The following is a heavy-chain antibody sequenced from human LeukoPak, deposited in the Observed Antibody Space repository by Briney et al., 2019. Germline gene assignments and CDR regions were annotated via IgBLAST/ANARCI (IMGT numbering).Heavy chain of an antibody. Sequence: GGSLRLSCAASGFTFDDYAMHWVRQAPGKGLEWVSGISWNSGSIGYADSVKGRFTISRDNAKNSLYLQMNSLRAEDTALYYCAKGGEYSGSYYAAFDIWGQGTMVTVSS. CDR1: GFTFDDYA. CDR2: ISWNSGSI. J-gene: IGHJ3*02. V-gene: IGHV3-9*01. CDR3: AKGGEYSGSYYAAFDI. D-gene: IGHD1-26*01.